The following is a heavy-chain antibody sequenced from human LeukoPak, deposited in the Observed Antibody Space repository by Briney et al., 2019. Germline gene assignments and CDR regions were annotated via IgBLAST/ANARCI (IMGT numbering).Heavy chain of an antibody. CDR3: TKAPHPRCSSSGCYLDY. Sequence: GRSLRLSCSTSGFTFGDYAMSWVRQAPGKGLEWVGFIQAKAYGGATKYAASVNGRFSISRDDSQSIANLQMNDLKTEDTAVYYCTKAPHPRCSSSGCYLDYWGQGTLVTVSS. D-gene: IGHD2-2*01. J-gene: IGHJ4*02. CDR1: GFTFGDYA. CDR2: IQAKAYGGAT. V-gene: IGHV3-49*04.